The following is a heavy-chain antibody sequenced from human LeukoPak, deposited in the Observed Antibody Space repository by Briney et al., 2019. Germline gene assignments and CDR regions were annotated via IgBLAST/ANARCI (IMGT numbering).Heavy chain of an antibody. CDR3: VGVSGFCTNGVCPSFDP. J-gene: IGHJ5*02. Sequence: GGSLRLSCAASGFIVSRNYMSWVRQAPGKGLEWVSIIYINDYAYYSDSVKGRFTISRDNSKNTLDLQMSSLRAEDTAVYYCVGVSGFCTNGVCPSFDPWGQGTLVTVSS. D-gene: IGHD2-8*01. V-gene: IGHV3-66*01. CDR2: IYINDYA. CDR1: GFIVSRNY.